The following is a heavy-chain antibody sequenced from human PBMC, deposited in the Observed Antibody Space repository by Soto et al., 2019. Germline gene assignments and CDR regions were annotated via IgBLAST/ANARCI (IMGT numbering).Heavy chain of an antibody. CDR2: IRCNSCSI. CDR3: AKHTELAYNGSVKFDY. D-gene: IGHD1-7*01. V-gene: IGHV3-9*01. J-gene: IGHJ4*02. Sequence: PGGSMRLSWAVSGFNFDDYGMHWDRQDPGKGPEWVSGIRCNSCSIGYAHCVKGRLTISRDNAKTSLYLQMNSLRAEDTALYHCAKHTELAYNGSVKFDYWGQGTLITLS. CDR1: GFNFDDYG.